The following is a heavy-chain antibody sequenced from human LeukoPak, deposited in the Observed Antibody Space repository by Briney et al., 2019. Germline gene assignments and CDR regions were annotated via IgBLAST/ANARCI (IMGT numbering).Heavy chain of an antibody. CDR3: VRPRPYSSTWWDFDF. CDR2: IHYSGST. J-gene: IGHJ4*02. V-gene: IGHV4-39*01. Sequence: MASETLSLTCTVSGDSISRSTYYWGWIRQPPGKGREWIGSIHYSGSTYYNPALKSRVTISVDTSTNQFSLNLNSVTAADTAVFYCVRPRPYSSTWWDFDFWGQGTLVTVSS. CDR1: GDSISRSTYY. D-gene: IGHD6-13*01.